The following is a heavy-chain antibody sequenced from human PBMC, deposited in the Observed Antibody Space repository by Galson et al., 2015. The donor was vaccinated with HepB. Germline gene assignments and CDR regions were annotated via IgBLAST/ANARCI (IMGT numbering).Heavy chain of an antibody. J-gene: IGHJ3*02. V-gene: IGHV3-13*01. D-gene: IGHD2-21*02. CDR3: AREGNNGGDHWLGALDI. CDR1: GFTLSSSE. Sequence: SLRLSCAASGFTLSSSEMHWVRQVSGKGLEWVSAIGNADDTYYADSVKGQFTISRENAKNSLYLQMNSLRAGGTAMYYCAREGNNGGDHWLGALDIWGQGTMVTVSS. CDR2: IGNADDT.